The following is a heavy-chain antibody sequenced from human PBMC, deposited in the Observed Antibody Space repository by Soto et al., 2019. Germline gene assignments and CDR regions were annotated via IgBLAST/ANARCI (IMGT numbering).Heavy chain of an antibody. CDR3: ARVRRMVYATDRGGYFDY. CDR1: GGSFSGYY. CDR2: INHSGST. V-gene: IGHV4-34*01. Sequence: SETLSLTCAVYGGSFSGYYWSWIRQPPGKGLEWIGEINHSGSTNYNPSLKSRVTISVDTSKNQFSLKLSSVTAADTAVYYCARVRRMVYATDRGGYFDYWGQVTLVTVSS. J-gene: IGHJ4*02. D-gene: IGHD2-8*01.